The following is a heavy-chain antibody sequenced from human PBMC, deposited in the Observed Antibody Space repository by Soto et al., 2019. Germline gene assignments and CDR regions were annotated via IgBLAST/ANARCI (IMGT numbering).Heavy chain of an antibody. J-gene: IGHJ3*01. CDR3: ALNAFDF. Sequence: ASVKVSCKASGYTFTSYYMHLVRQAPGQGLEWMGIINPSDGDTSYAQKFHGRVTMTRDTSTTTVYMEVSSLRSEDTAVYYCALNAFDFWGQGTMVTVSS. CDR1: GYTFTSYY. CDR2: INPSDGDT. V-gene: IGHV1-46*01.